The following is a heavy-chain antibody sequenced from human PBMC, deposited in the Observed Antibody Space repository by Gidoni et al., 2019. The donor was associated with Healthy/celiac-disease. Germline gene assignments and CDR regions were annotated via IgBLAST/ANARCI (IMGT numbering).Heavy chain of an antibody. CDR2: IYYSGST. Sequence: QVQLQESGPGLVKPSQTLSLPCTVSGGSISRGGYYWSWIRQHPGKGLEWIGYIYYSGSTYYNPSLKSRVTISVDTSKNQFSLKLSSVTAADTAVYYCAREPLEMATIEGLGGMDVWGQGTTVTVSS. D-gene: IGHD5-12*01. J-gene: IGHJ6*02. CDR3: AREPLEMATIEGLGGMDV. V-gene: IGHV4-31*03. CDR1: GGSISRGGYY.